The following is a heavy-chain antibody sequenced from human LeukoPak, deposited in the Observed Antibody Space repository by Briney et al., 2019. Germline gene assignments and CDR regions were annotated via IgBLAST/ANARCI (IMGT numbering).Heavy chain of an antibody. D-gene: IGHD6-19*01. CDR2: ISGGGHSI. CDR3: ATGAYSSGWSTKRDFDY. CDR1: GFTFSSFA. Sequence: PGGSLRLSCAASGFTFSSFAMSWVRQAPGKGLEWVSAISGGGHSIYYADSVKGRFTISRDNSKNTLYLQMNSLKAEDTALYYCATGAYSSGWSTKRDFDYWGQGTPVTVSS. V-gene: IGHV3-23*01. J-gene: IGHJ4*02.